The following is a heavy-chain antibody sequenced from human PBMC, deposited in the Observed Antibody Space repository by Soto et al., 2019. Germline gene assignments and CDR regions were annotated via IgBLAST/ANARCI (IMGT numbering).Heavy chain of an antibody. D-gene: IGHD6-13*01. V-gene: IGHV2-5*02. J-gene: IGHJ4*02. CDR1: GFSLSTSGVG. CDR2: IYWDDDK. Sequence: QITLKESGPTLVKPTQTLTLTCTFSGFSLSTSGVGVGWIRQPPGKALEWLALIYWDDDKRYSPSLKSRLTITKDTSKNQLVPTMTNMDPVDTATYYCAHTMQQLVRGSFDYWGQGTLVTVSS. CDR3: AHTMQQLVRGSFDY.